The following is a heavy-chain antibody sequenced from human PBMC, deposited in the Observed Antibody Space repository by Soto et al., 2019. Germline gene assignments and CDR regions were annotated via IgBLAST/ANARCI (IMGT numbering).Heavy chain of an antibody. CDR1: GYTFTSYG. CDR2: ISAYNGNT. J-gene: IGHJ4*02. Sequence: GASVKVSCKASGYTFTSYGISWVRQAPGQGLEWMGWISAYNGNTNYAQKLQGRVTMTTDTSTSTAYMELRSLRSDDTAVYYCARESRGQSGYEEIDYWGQGTLVTVSS. CDR3: ARESRGQSGYEEIDY. D-gene: IGHD5-12*01. V-gene: IGHV1-18*01.